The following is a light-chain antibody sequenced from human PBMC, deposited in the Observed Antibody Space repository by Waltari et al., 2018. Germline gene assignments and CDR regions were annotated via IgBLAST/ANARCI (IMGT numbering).Light chain of an antibody. Sequence: QSALTQPRSVSGSPGQSVTISCTGTSRDVGGYKYVSWYQPHPGKAPKLMIFDVRKRPSGVPDRFSGSKSGSTASLTISGLQAEDEADYYCCSYAGSRWVFGGGTKLTVL. CDR3: CSYAGSRWV. J-gene: IGLJ3*02. CDR1: SRDVGGYKY. CDR2: DVR. V-gene: IGLV2-11*01.